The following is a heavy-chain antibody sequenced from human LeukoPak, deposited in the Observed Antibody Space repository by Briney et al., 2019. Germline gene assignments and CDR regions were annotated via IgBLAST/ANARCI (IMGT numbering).Heavy chain of an antibody. Sequence: SVKISCKASGGTFSNSALSWVRQGPEQGLEWMGGLILIFGATNYAEKFRGRVTITADASTSTTYMELSSLRAEDTAVYYCARGRPPGCSSTSCYTNWFDPWGQGTLVTVSS. CDR3: ARGRPPGCSSTSCYTNWFDP. D-gene: IGHD2-2*01. CDR1: GGTFSNSA. V-gene: IGHV1-69*01. CDR2: LILIFGAT. J-gene: IGHJ5*02.